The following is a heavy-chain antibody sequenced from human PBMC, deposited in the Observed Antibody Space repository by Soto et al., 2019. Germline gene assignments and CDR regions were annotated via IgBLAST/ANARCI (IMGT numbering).Heavy chain of an antibody. Sequence: GSLRLSCAASGFTFSSYGMHWVRQAPGKGLEWVAVISYDGSNKYYADSVKGRFTISRDNSKNTLYLQMNSLRAEDTAVYYCAKDNYDFWSGYYIRGGADAFDIWGQGTMVT. J-gene: IGHJ3*02. CDR1: GFTFSSYG. D-gene: IGHD3-3*01. CDR2: ISYDGSNK. CDR3: AKDNYDFWSGYYIRGGADAFDI. V-gene: IGHV3-30*18.